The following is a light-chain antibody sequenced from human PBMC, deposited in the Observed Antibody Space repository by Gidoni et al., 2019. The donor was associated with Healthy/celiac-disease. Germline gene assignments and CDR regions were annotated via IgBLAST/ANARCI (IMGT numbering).Light chain of an antibody. J-gene: IGKJ5*01. CDR3: QQYYSTPX. CDR1: QSVLYSSNNKNY. V-gene: IGKV4-1*01. Sequence: DIVMTQSPDSLAVSLGERATINCKSSQSVLYSSNNKNYVAWYQQKPGQPPKLLIYWASTRESGVPDRFSGSGSGTDFTLTISSLQAEDVAVYYCQQYYSTPXXXQGTRLEIK. CDR2: WAS.